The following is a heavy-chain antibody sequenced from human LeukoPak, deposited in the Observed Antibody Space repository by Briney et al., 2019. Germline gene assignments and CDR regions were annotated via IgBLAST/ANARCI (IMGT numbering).Heavy chain of an antibody. D-gene: IGHD4/OR15-4a*01. V-gene: IGHV1-18*04. J-gene: IGHJ4*02. CDR3: ARQVDETMALPDF. Sequence: ASVKVSCKASTYIFFTHGITWVRQAPGQGLEWMGWISGYNGNTNYAQKLQDRVTMTIDTSTNTAYLELRSLRSDDTAVYYCARQVDETMALPDFWGRGTLVTVSS. CDR1: TYIFFTHG. CDR2: ISGYNGNT.